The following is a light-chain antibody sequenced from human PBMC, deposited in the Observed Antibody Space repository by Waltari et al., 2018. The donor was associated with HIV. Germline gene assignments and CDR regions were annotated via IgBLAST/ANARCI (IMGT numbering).Light chain of an antibody. V-gene: IGLV1-47*01. Sequence: QSVLIPSPSMSGTPAQSITISCSVSNSNIGKNGVSWHQQLPGTAPKVLISSNNRLPSGVPDRFSGSKSGTSASLAISGLRSEDEADYYCSVWDDSLSVQVFGGGTKLTVL. CDR3: SVWDDSLSVQV. CDR2: SNN. J-gene: IGLJ3*02. CDR1: NSNIGKNG.